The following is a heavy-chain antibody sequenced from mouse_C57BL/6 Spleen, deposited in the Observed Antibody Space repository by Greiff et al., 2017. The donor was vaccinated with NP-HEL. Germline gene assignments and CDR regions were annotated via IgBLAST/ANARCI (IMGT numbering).Heavy chain of an antibody. D-gene: IGHD2-1*01. CDR2: ISYDGSN. CDR1: GYSITSGYY. CDR3: AREPYHGNYDY. Sequence: EVKLMESGPGLVKPSQSLSLTCSVTGYSITSGYYWNWIRQFPGNKLEWMGYISYDGSNNYNPSLKNRISITRDTSKNQFFLKLNSVTTEDTATYYCAREPYHGNYDYWGQGTTLTVSS. V-gene: IGHV3-6*01. J-gene: IGHJ2*01.